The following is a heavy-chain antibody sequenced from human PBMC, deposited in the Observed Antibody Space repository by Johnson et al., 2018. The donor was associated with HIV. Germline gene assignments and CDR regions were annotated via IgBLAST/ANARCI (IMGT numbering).Heavy chain of an antibody. D-gene: IGHD6-13*01. V-gene: IGHV3-74*02. CDR1: GFTFSSYW. CDR2: INSDGSNT. CDR3: RWYLDAFDF. Sequence: VQLVESGGGLVQPGGSLRLSCAASGFTFSSYWMHWVRQAPGKGLICVSRINSDGSNTTYADSVKGRFTISRDNATNTLYLQMNSMRTEDTAVYSCRWYLDAFDFWGQGTMVTVSS. J-gene: IGHJ3*01.